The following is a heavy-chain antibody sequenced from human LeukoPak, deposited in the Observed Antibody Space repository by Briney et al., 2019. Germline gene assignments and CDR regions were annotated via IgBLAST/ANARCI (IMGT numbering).Heavy chain of an antibody. Sequence: SETLSLTCTVSGGSIRTYYWSWIRQPPGKGLEWIGYIYYSGSTTYNPSLKSRVTISVDTSKNQFSLNLYSVTAADAAVYYCARRAVPENYFDYWGQGTLVTVSS. J-gene: IGHJ4*02. CDR2: IYYSGST. V-gene: IGHV4-59*08. D-gene: IGHD6-19*01. CDR1: GGSIRTYY. CDR3: ARRAVPENYFDY.